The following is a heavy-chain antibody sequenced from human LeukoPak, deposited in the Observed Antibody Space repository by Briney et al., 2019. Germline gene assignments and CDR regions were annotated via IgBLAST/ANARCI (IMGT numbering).Heavy chain of an antibody. CDR1: GFTFSSYS. V-gene: IGHV3-21*01. J-gene: IGHJ1*01. CDR3: AREPPGSSTYLQH. CDR2: ISSSSSYI. Sequence: RSGGSLRLSCAASGFTFSSYSMNWVRQAPGKGLEWVSSISSSSSYIYYADSVKGRFTISRDNAKNSLYLQMNSLRAEDTAVYYCAREPPGSSTYLQHWGQGTLVTVSS. D-gene: IGHD2-2*01.